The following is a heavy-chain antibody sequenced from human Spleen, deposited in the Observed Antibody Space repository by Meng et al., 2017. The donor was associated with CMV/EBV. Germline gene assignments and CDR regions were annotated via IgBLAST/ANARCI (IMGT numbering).Heavy chain of an antibody. D-gene: IGHD2-2*01. CDR1: FTFSNYA. J-gene: IGHJ4*02. V-gene: IGHV3-23*01. Sequence: FTFSNYAMTWVRQSPGKGLEWVSSISGSGDNTYYSDSVRGRFTISRDNSKNTLYLQMNSLRSEDTALYSCAKLGDCSTTSCFWGFIGYWGQGTLVTVSS. CDR2: ISGSGDNT. CDR3: AKLGDCSTTSCFWGFIGY.